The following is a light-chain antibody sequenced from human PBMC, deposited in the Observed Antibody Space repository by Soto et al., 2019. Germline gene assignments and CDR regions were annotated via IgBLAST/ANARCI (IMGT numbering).Light chain of an antibody. CDR3: QQSYSNSGT. V-gene: IGKV1-39*01. CDR2: DAS. Sequence: DIQMTQSPSSLSASVGDRVTITCRASQSISSYLNWYQQKPGKAPKLLIYDASSLQSGVPSRFSGSGSGTDFTLTISSMQPEDFATYYCQQSYSNSGTFGGGTKVDIK. CDR1: QSISSY. J-gene: IGKJ4*01.